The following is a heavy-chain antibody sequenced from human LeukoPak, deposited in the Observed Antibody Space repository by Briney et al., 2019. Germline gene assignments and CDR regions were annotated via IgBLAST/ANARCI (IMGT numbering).Heavy chain of an antibody. Sequence: GSVKVSCKASGYTFTGYGISWVRQAPGQGLEWMGWICAYNGKTNYVQKLQGGVTITTDTSTGTPYMELRSLRTEDRAVCYCARGGLMPYGSSTSCYAANYYCYMDVWGKGTTVTVSS. J-gene: IGHJ6*03. CDR2: ICAYNGKT. V-gene: IGHV1-18*01. D-gene: IGHD2-2*01. CDR3: ARGGLMPYGSSTSCYAANYYCYMDV. CDR1: GYTFTGYG.